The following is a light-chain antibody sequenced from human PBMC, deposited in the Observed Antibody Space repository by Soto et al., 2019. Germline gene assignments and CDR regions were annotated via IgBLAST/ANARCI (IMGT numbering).Light chain of an antibody. CDR3: AAWADSLRGPV. J-gene: IGLJ2*01. CDR1: SSDIARNT. Sequence: QSVLTQPPSASGTPGQTVTISCSGSSSDIARNTVNWYQQLPGTAPKLLIYSNNQRPSGASDRFSGSKSGASASLAISGLQSEDEADYYCAAWADSLRGPVFGGGTKLTVL. V-gene: IGLV1-44*01. CDR2: SNN.